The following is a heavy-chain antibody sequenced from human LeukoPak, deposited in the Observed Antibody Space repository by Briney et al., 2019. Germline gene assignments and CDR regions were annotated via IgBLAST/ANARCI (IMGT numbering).Heavy chain of an antibody. V-gene: IGHV4-4*07. Sequence: SETLSLTCTVSGGSIISYYWSWVRQSAGKGLEWIGRIYPSGSTDYNPSLKSRLTMSLDTPNNQFSLKLTSVTAADTAVYYCARWTSSSWYFDSWGQGTLVTVSS. CDR3: ARWTSSSWYFDS. J-gene: IGHJ4*02. CDR2: IYPSGST. CDR1: GGSIISYY. D-gene: IGHD6-13*01.